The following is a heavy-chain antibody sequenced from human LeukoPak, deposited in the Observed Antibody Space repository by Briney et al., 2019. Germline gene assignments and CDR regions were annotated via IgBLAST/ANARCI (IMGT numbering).Heavy chain of an antibody. Sequence: GGSLRLSCAASGFTFSSYWMNWVRQAPGRGLEWVANIKYDGSETGYVDSVVGRFTISRDNSNNLVFLQMNNLRAEDTAVYYCATRNNLQYWGQGTLVTVSS. V-gene: IGHV3-7*01. CDR3: ATRNNLQY. CDR1: GFTFSSYW. CDR2: IKYDGSET. D-gene: IGHD5-24*01. J-gene: IGHJ4*02.